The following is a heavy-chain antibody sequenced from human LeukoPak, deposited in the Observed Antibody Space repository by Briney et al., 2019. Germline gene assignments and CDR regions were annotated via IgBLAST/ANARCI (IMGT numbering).Heavy chain of an antibody. CDR2: INTDGSAE. V-gene: IGHV3-7*01. CDR3: ARGKIDF. J-gene: IGHJ4*02. Sequence: GGSLRLSCAACGFTLSDYWMMWVRQTPEKGLEWVANINTDGSAEYYGDSVKGRFTISRDNAKNSLSLQMNSLRVEDTALYYCARGKIDFWGQGILVTVSS. CDR1: GFTLSDYW.